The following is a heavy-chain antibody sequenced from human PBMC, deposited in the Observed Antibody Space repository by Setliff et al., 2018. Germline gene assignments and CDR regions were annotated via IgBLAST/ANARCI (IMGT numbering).Heavy chain of an antibody. V-gene: IGHV4-39*07. J-gene: IGHJ3*02. CDR1: GASISSSSYY. D-gene: IGHD1-26*01. CDR3: ARKGISALSGAFDM. CDR2: IYYSGST. Sequence: ETLSLTCTVSGASISSSSYYWGWIRQPPGKGLEWIGSIYYSGSTYYNPSLKSRVTISVDTSKNQFSLKLSSVTAADTAVYYCARKGISALSGAFDMWGQGTMVTVSS.